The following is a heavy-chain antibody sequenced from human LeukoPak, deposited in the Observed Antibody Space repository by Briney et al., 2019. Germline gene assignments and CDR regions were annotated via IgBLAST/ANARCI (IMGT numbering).Heavy chain of an antibody. Sequence: PGGSLRLSCAASGFTVSSNYMSWVRQAPGKGLEWVSIIYSGGSTYYADSVKGRFTISRDNSKNTLYLQMSSLRAEDTAVYYCVKDYYDSSGYLDYWGQGTLVTVSS. J-gene: IGHJ4*02. CDR2: IYSGGST. D-gene: IGHD3-22*01. CDR3: VKDYYDSSGYLDY. V-gene: IGHV3-66*01. CDR1: GFTVSSNY.